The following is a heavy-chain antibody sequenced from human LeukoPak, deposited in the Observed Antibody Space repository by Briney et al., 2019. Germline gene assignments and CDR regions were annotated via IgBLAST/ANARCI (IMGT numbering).Heavy chain of an antibody. J-gene: IGHJ6*03. CDR2: IYTSGSA. CDR1: GGSISSYY. CDR3: ARDSRVPEDHYYYMDV. V-gene: IGHV4-4*07. D-gene: IGHD6-6*01. Sequence: SETLSLTCTVSGGSISSYYWSWIRQLAGKGLEWIGRIYTSGSANYNPSLKSRVTISVDKSKKQFSLKLSSVTAADTAVYYCARDSRVPEDHYYYMDVWGKGTTVSVSS.